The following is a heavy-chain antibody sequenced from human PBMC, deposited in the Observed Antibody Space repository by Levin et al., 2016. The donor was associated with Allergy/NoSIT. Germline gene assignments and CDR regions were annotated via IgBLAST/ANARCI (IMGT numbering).Heavy chain of an antibody. D-gene: IGHD3-3*01. Sequence: GESLKISCAGSGFTFGNYWMNWVRQAPGKGLEWVANIKQDGSDKYYVDSVKGRFTISRDNAKNSLYLQMSSLRAEDTAVYYCAREAVEDSNFWSGYSGWGQGTLVTVSS. CDR3: AREAVEDSNFWSGYSG. J-gene: IGHJ4*02. V-gene: IGHV3-7*03. CDR2: IKQDGSDK. CDR1: GFTFGNYW.